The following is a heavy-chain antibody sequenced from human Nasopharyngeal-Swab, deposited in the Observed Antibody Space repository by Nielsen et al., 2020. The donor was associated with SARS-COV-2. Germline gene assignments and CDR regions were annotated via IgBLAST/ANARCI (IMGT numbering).Heavy chain of an antibody. D-gene: IGHD2-15*01. V-gene: IGHV1-69*01. Sequence: WVRQAPGHGLEWMGGIIPIFGTANYAQKFQGRVTITADESTSTAYMELSSLRSEDTAVYYCASTGPGVVVAATTFDYWGQGTLVTVSS. CDR3: ASTGPGVVVAATTFDY. J-gene: IGHJ4*02. CDR2: IIPIFGTA.